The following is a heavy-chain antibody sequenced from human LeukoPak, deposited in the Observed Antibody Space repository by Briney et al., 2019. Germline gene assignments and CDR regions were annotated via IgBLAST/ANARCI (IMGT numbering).Heavy chain of an antibody. J-gene: IGHJ4*02. CDR1: GFTFSSYA. D-gene: IGHD6-19*01. V-gene: IGHV3-30-3*01. CDR3: ARDPTSSGWFFDY. CDR2: ISYDGSNK. Sequence: GGSLRLSCAASGFTFSSYAMHWVRQAPGKGLEWVAVISYDGSNKYYADSVKGRFTISRDNSKNTLYLQMNSLRAEDTAVYYCARDPTSSGWFFDYWGQGTLVTVSS.